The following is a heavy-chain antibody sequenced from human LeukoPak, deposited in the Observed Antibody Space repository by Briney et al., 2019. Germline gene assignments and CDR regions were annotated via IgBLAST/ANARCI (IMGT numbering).Heavy chain of an antibody. CDR3: VRDNGPEQLALDL. CDR1: GFTFSNLG. J-gene: IGHJ5*02. Sequence: PGGSLRLSCAASGFTFSNLGMHWVRQAPGKGLEWVALIWFDGSDKKYADSVKGRFTISRDNSKNTLFLQVNSLRVEDTAVYYCVRDNGPEQLALDLWGQGTLVTVSS. CDR2: IWFDGSDK. D-gene: IGHD6-6*01. V-gene: IGHV3-33*01.